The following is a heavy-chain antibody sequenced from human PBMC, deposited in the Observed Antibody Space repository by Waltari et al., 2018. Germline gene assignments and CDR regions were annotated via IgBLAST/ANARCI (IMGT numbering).Heavy chain of an antibody. V-gene: IGHV3-30*02. D-gene: IGHD3-9*01. CDR1: GFTFSSYG. CDR3: AKDRVGSGYYFDY. CDR2: IRYDGSNK. J-gene: IGHJ4*02. Sequence: QVQLVESGGGVVQPGGSLRLSCAASGFTFSSYGMHWVRQAPGKGLEWVAFIRYDGSNKYYADSVKGRFTISRDNSKNTLYLQMNSLRAEDTAVYYCAKDRVGSGYYFDYWGKGTLVTVSS.